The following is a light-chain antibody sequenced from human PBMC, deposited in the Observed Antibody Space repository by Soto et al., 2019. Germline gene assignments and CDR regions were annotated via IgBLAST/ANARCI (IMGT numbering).Light chain of an antibody. CDR1: QDISNY. J-gene: IGKJ5*01. V-gene: IGKV1-33*01. CDR2: DAS. Sequence: DIQMTQSPSSLSASVGDRVTITCQASQDISNYLNWYQQKPGKAPKLLIYDASNLETGVPSRFSGSVSGTDFTFTISSLQPEDIATYYCQQYDNLPLIFGQGTRLEIK. CDR3: QQYDNLPLI.